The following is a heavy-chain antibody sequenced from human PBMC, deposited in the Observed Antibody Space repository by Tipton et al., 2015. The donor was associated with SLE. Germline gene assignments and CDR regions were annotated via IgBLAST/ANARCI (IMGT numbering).Heavy chain of an antibody. CDR3: ARERSGRFRYLDV. Sequence: TLSLTCSVSGGYMNYFWSWIRQPPGKGLEWIGYMYYSGSTNYNPSLKSRVAMSVDTSNKQFSLKLSSVTAADTAMYYCARERSGRFRYLDVWGKGTTVTVSS. D-gene: IGHD1-26*01. J-gene: IGHJ6*03. V-gene: IGHV4-4*08. CDR2: MYYSGST. CDR1: GGYMNYF.